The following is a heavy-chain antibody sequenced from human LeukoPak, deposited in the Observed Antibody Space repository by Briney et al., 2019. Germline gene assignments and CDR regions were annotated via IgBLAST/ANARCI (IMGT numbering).Heavy chain of an antibody. Sequence: ASVKVSCKASGYTFTSYAMHWVRQAPGQRLEWMGWINAGNGNTKYSQKFQGRVTITRDTSASTAYMELSSLRSEDTAVYYCARERVRPNWFDPWGQGALDTVSS. CDR2: INAGNGNT. J-gene: IGHJ5*02. CDR3: ARERVRPNWFDP. CDR1: GYTFTSYA. V-gene: IGHV1-3*01. D-gene: IGHD4/OR15-4a*01.